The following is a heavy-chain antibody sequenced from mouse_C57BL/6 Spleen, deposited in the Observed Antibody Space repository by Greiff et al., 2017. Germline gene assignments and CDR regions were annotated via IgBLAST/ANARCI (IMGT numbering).Heavy chain of an antibody. V-gene: IGHV1-62-2*01. Sequence: QVQLQQSGAELVKPGASVKLSCKASGYTFTEYTIHWVKQRSGQGLEWIGWFYPGSGSIKYNEKFKDKATLTADKSSSTVYMELSRLTSEDSAVYFCARHEGGGQLRLPAWFAYWGQGTLVTVSA. CDR3: ARHEGGGQLRLPAWFAY. CDR2: FYPGSGSI. J-gene: IGHJ3*01. D-gene: IGHD3-2*02. CDR1: GYTFTEYT.